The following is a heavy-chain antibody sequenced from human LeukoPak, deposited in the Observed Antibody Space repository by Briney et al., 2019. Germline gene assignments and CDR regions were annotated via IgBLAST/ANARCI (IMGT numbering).Heavy chain of an antibody. V-gene: IGHV3-11*01. CDR2: ISSSGSTI. D-gene: IGHD3-22*01. CDR1: GFTFSDYY. Sequence: GGSLRLSCAASGFTFSDYYMSWIRQAPGKGLEWVSYISSSGSTIYYADSVKGRFTISRDNAKNSLYLQMNSLRAEDTAVYYCAKASYYDSSGYHYWGQGTLVTVSS. J-gene: IGHJ4*02. CDR3: AKASYYDSSGYHY.